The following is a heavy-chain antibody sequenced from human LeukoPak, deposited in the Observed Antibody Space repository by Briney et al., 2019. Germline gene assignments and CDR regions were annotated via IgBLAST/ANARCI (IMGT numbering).Heavy chain of an antibody. V-gene: IGHV1-2*06. CDR2: INPNSGGT. CDR3: ARYSGSYSSVDY. D-gene: IGHD1-26*01. J-gene: IGHJ4*02. CDR1: GYTFTGYF. Sequence: ASVKVSCKTSGYTFTGYFMHWVRQAPGQGLEWMGRINPNSGGTNYAQKFQGRVTMTRDTSISTAYMELSSLRSDDTAVYYCARYSGSYSSVDYWGQGTLVTVSS.